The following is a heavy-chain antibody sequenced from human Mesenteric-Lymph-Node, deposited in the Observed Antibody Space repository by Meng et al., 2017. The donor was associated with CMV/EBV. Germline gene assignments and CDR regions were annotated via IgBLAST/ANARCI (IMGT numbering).Heavy chain of an antibody. CDR2: INPKTGGR. Sequence: QVPLVQSGAEVKKPGASVMVSCKASGYTFIDYYINWVRQAPGQGLEWMGRINPKTGGRSYAQNFQGRVTMTRDTSINTAYMEVNRLNSDDTAMYYCARDRDTDWYSPFDYWGPGTLVTVSS. J-gene: IGHJ4*02. CDR3: ARDRDTDWYSPFDY. V-gene: IGHV1-2*06. CDR1: GYTFIDYY. D-gene: IGHD3-9*01.